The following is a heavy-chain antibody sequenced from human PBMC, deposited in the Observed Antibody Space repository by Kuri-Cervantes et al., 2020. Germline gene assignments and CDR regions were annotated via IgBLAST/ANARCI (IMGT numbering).Heavy chain of an antibody. CDR1: GFTFSSYS. Sequence: ETLSLTCAASGFTFSSYSMNWVRQAPGKGLEWVSYISSSSSTIYYADSVKGRFAISRDNAKNSLYLQMNSLRDEDTAVYYCARAHWGGDCIDYWGQGTLVTVSS. J-gene: IGHJ4*02. V-gene: IGHV3-48*02. CDR2: ISSSSSTI. CDR3: ARAHWGGDCIDY. D-gene: IGHD2-21*02.